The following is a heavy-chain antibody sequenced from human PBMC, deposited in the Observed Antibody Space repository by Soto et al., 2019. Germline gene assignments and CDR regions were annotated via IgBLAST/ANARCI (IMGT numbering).Heavy chain of an antibody. CDR1: GFTFSSYS. D-gene: IGHD3-3*01. J-gene: IGHJ3*02. CDR3: AREEVIFGFGKYDAFDI. Sequence: EVQLVESGGGLVKPGGSLRLSCAASGFTFSSYSMNWVRQAPGKGLEWVSSISSSSSYIYYADSVKGRFTISRDNAKNSLYLQMNSLRAEDTAVYYCAREEVIFGFGKYDAFDIWGQGTMVTVSS. V-gene: IGHV3-21*01. CDR2: ISSSSSYI.